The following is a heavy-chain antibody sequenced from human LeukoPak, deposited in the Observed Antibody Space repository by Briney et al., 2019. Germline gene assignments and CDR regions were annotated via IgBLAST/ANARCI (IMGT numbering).Heavy chain of an antibody. J-gene: IGHJ4*02. CDR3: ARDHHSRSYLDY. D-gene: IGHD1-26*01. CDR1: GFTFSSYE. Sequence: GGSLRLSCAASGFTFSSYEMNWVRQAPGKGLEWVSSISSSSSYIYYADSVKGRFTISRDNAKNSLYLQMNSLRAEDTAVYYCARDHHSRSYLDYWGQGTLVTVSS. CDR2: ISSSSSYI. V-gene: IGHV3-21*01.